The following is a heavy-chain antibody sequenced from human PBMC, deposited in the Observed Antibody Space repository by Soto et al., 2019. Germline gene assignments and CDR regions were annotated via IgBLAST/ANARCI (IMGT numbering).Heavy chain of an antibody. CDR1: GGSISSSSYY. V-gene: IGHV4-39*07. J-gene: IGHJ4*02. D-gene: IGHD6-13*01. CDR3: ARESRSWYGSIWDY. CDR2: IYFSGST. Sequence: SETLSLTCTVSGGSISSSSYYWGWIRQPPGKGLEWIGCIYFSGSTNYNPSLKSRVTISVDTSKNQFSLKLSSVTAADTAVYYCARESRSWYGSIWDYWGQGTLVTVSS.